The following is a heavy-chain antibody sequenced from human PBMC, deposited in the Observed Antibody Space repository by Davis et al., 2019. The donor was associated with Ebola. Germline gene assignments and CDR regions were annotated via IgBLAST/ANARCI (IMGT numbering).Heavy chain of an antibody. D-gene: IGHD6-13*01. J-gene: IGHJ4*02. Sequence: PSETLSLTCTVSGGSISRGDYYWSWIRQPPVKGLEWIGYIYYSGSTYYNPSLKSRVTISVDTSKNQFSLKLSSVTAADTAVYYCARGGIAAAGTGIDYWGQGTLVTVSS. CDR1: GGSISRGDYY. CDR3: ARGGIAAAGTGIDY. V-gene: IGHV4-30-4*08. CDR2: IYYSGST.